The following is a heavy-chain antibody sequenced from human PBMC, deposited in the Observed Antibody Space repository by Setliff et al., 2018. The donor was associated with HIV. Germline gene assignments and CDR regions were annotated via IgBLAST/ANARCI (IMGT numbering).Heavy chain of an antibody. CDR1: GGFVSSYY. Sequence: SETLSLTCTVSGGFVSSYYWNWIRQPAGKGLEWIGRIYTSGSTNYNPSLKSRVTMSVDTSKNQFSLRLSSVTAADTAVYYCARGAIAAAGDFDYWGQGTLVTVSS. D-gene: IGHD6-13*01. CDR3: ARGAIAAAGDFDY. J-gene: IGHJ4*02. CDR2: IYTSGST. V-gene: IGHV4-4*07.